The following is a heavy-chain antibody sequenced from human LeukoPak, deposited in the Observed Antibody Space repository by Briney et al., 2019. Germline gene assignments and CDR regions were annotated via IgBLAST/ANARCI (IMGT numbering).Heavy chain of an antibody. CDR1: GFTVISNY. D-gene: IGHD4-17*01. J-gene: IGHJ5*02. CDR3: TRLETTVTKPFGWFDP. Sequence: PGGSLRLSCAASGFTVISNYMSWVRQAPGKGLEWVSVIYSGGSTYYADSVKGRFTISRDNSKNTLYLQMNSLRAEDTAVYYCTRLETTVTKPFGWFDPWGQGTLVTVSS. V-gene: IGHV3-53*01. CDR2: IYSGGST.